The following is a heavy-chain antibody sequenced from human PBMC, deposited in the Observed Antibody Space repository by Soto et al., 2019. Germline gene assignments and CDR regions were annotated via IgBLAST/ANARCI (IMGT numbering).Heavy chain of an antibody. D-gene: IGHD1-26*01. CDR3: ARGVSAGVDY. CDR1: GYSFTSLD. Sequence: ASVKVSCKASGYSFTSLDISWVRQTAGQGLEWMGWMQPSTGRTGYAQKFQGRVTMTRDTSINTAYMELTTLTSDDTAFYCCARGVSAGVDYWGQGTLVTVSS. J-gene: IGHJ4*02. V-gene: IGHV1-8*01. CDR2: MQPSTGRT.